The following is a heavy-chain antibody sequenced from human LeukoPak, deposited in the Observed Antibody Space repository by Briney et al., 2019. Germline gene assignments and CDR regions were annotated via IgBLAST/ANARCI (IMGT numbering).Heavy chain of an antibody. CDR1: GGSISSSSYY. Sequence: SETLSLTCTVSGGSISSSSYYWGWIRQPPGKGLEWIGSIYYSGSTYYNPSLKSRVTISVDTSKNQFSLKLSSVTAADTAVYFCDGLIVADLWCDPWGQGTLVTVSS. D-gene: IGHD3-22*01. CDR3: DGLIVADLWCDP. J-gene: IGHJ5*02. CDR2: IYYSGST. V-gene: IGHV4-39*01.